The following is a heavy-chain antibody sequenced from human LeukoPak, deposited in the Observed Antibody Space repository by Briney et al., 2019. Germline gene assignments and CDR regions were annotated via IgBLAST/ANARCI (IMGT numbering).Heavy chain of an antibody. CDR3: ARSLISAVIGMDV. V-gene: IGHV3-11*06. CDR1: GFTFKDYY. J-gene: IGHJ6*02. Sequence: GGSLRLSCAGSGFTFKDYYLNWIRPAPGKGLEWVSYISGGSTYTNYANSVKGRFTISRDNARNSLFLQMNSLTAEDTAIYYCARSLISAVIGMDVWGQGTAVTVSS. D-gene: IGHD3-3*01. CDR2: ISGGSTYT.